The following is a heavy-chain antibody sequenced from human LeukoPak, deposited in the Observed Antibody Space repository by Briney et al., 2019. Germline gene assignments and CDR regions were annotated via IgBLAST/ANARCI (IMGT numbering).Heavy chain of an antibody. CDR3: ARDGGDYYDSSGYPFHH. D-gene: IGHD3-22*01. J-gene: IGHJ1*01. Sequence: GGSLRLSCAASGFTFSSYAMNWVRQAPGKGLEWVSSISTSSSYIYYADSVKGRFTISRDNAKKSLYLQMNSLRAGDTAVYYCARDGGDYYDSSGYPFHHWGQGTLVTVSS. V-gene: IGHV3-21*01. CDR2: ISTSSSYI. CDR1: GFTFSSYA.